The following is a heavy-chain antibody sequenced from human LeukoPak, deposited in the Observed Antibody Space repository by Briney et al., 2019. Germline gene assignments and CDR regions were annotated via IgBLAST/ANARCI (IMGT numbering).Heavy chain of an antibody. D-gene: IGHD3-10*01. CDR3: ARGSYYYGSGSYLRFDY. CDR2: INPNSGGT. Sequence: ASVKVSCKASGYIFTGYYMHWVRQAPGQGLEWMGWINPNSGGTNYAQKFQGRVTMTRDTSISTAYMELSRLRSDDTAVYYCARGSYYYGSGSYLRFDYWGQGTLVTVSS. V-gene: IGHV1-2*02. J-gene: IGHJ4*02. CDR1: GYIFTGYY.